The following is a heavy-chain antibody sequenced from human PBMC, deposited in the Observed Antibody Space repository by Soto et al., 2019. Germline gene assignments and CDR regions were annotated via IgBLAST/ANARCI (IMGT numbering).Heavy chain of an antibody. CDR1: GFSITSPGMS. V-gene: IGHV2-70*13. J-gene: IGHJ6*02. CDR2: IERDDDDK. CDR3: ARSIRGPRKFNGMDV. D-gene: IGHD1-20*01. Sequence: SGPTLVNPTETLTLTCTFSGFSITSPGMSVSWIRQPPGRALEWLALIERDDDDKYYSTSLKTRLTISKDTRKNQVVLTMANMDPADTAAYYCARSIRGPRKFNGMDVWGQGTTVTVSS.